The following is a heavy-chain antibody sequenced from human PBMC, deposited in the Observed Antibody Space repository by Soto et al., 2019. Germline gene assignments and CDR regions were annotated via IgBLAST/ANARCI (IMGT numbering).Heavy chain of an antibody. D-gene: IGHD7-27*01. CDR1: GDSVSSNSAA. Sequence: PSQTLSLTCAISGDSVSSNSAAWNWIRQSPSRGLEWLGRTYYRSKWYNDFAVSVKSRITINPDTSKNQFSLQLNSVTPEDTAVYYCARDNEFSALGYYYYGMDVWGQGTTVTVSS. CDR2: TYYRSKWYN. J-gene: IGHJ6*02. CDR3: ARDNEFSALGYYYYGMDV. V-gene: IGHV6-1*01.